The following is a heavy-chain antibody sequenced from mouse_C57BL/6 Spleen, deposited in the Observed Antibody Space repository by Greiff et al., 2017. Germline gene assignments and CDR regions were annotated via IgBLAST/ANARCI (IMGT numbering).Heavy chain of an antibody. Sequence: EVQLQQSGPELVKPGASVKISCKASGYTFTDYYMNWVKQSHGKSLEWIGDINPNTGGTSYNQKFKGKATLTVDKSSSTAYMELRSLTSEDSAVYYCARSFDVWGTGTTVTVSS. CDR1: GYTFTDYY. V-gene: IGHV1-26*01. J-gene: IGHJ1*03. CDR2: INPNTGGT. CDR3: ARSFDV.